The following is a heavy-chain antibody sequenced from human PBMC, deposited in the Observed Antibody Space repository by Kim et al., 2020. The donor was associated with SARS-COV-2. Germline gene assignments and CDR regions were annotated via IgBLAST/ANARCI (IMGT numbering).Heavy chain of an antibody. D-gene: IGHD3-22*01. V-gene: IGHV3-21*01. Sequence: VTGRFTVSTDNAKNSLYLQMNSLRAEDTAVYYCARDGDLYYYDSSGYYYWGQGTLVTVSS. CDR3: ARDGDLYYYDSSGYYY. J-gene: IGHJ4*02.